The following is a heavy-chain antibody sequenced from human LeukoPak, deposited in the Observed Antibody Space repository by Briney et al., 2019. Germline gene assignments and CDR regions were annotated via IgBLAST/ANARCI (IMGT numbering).Heavy chain of an antibody. CDR3: ARHAYLVGALDY. J-gene: IGHJ4*02. Sequence: SETLSLTCTVSGGSISSYYWSWIRQPPGKGLEWIGYIYTSGSTNYNPSLKSRVTISVDTSKNQFSLKLSSVTAADTAVYYCARHAYLVGALDYWGQGTLVTVSS. D-gene: IGHD1-26*01. V-gene: IGHV4-4*09. CDR1: GGSISSYY. CDR2: IYTSGST.